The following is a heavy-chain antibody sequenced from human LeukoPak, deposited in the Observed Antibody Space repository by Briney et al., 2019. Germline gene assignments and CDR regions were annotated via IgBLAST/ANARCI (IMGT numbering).Heavy chain of an antibody. D-gene: IGHD3-22*01. Sequence: GESLKISCKGSGYSFTSYWIGWVRQMPGIGLEWMGIIYPGDSDTRYSPSFQGQVTISADKSISTAYLQWSSLKASDTAMYYCARGGGGGRKEWLLLYFDYWGQGTLVTVSS. J-gene: IGHJ4*02. V-gene: IGHV5-51*01. CDR2: IYPGDSDT. CDR3: ARGGGGGRKEWLLLYFDY. CDR1: GYSFTSYW.